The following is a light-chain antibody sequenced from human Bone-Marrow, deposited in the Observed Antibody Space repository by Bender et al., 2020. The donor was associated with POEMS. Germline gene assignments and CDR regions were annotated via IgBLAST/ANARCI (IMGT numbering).Light chain of an antibody. J-gene: IGLJ1*01. CDR1: KLGNKY. CDR2: QDK. V-gene: IGLV3-1*01. CDR3: QAWDSTTASYV. Sequence: SYELIQSPSVSVSPGQTASITCSGDKLGNKYVSWHQQRPGLSPVLVIFQDKKRPSGIPERFSGSNSGNTATLTISGTQAMDEADYYCQAWDSTTASYVFGTGTKVTVL.